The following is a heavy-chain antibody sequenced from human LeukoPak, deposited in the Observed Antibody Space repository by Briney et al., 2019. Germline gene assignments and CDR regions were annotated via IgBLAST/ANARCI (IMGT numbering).Heavy chain of an antibody. D-gene: IGHD4-23*01. CDR2: FNPAGGGT. Sequence: WASVKVSCKASGYIFTDYYMHWVRQAPGQGLEWMGWFNPAGGGTKYAQKFQGRVTMTRDTSINTAYMELSSLGLDDTAVYYCARGLYYGGNQRAHDAFDIWGQGTLVTVSS. J-gene: IGHJ3*02. V-gene: IGHV1-2*02. CDR1: GYIFTDYY. CDR3: ARGLYYGGNQRAHDAFDI.